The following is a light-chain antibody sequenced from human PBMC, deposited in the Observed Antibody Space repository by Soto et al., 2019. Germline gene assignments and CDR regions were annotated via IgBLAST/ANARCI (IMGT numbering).Light chain of an antibody. Sequence: DIQMTQSPSSLSASVGDRVTITCPASQSISSYLNWYQQKPGKAPKLLIYAASSLQSGVPSRFSGSGSGTDFTLTISSLQPEDFATYYCQQSYTLWTFGQGTKVEIK. CDR3: QQSYTLWT. J-gene: IGKJ1*01. V-gene: IGKV1-39*01. CDR2: AAS. CDR1: QSISSY.